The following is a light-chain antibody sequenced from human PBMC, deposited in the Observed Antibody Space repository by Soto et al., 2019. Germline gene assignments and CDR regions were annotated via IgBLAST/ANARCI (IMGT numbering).Light chain of an antibody. Sequence: EIVMTQSPATLSVSSGGRATLLRRASQSVSSYLAWYQQKPGQAPRLLIYDASNRATGIPARFSGSGSGTDFTLTISSLEPEDFAVYYCQQRSNWPPITFGQGTRLEI. CDR2: DAS. V-gene: IGKV3-11*01. CDR1: QSVSSY. CDR3: QQRSNWPPIT. J-gene: IGKJ5*01.